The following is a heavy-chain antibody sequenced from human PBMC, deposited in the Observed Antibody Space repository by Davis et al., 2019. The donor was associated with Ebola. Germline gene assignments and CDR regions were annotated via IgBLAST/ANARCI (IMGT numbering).Heavy chain of an antibody. CDR1: GGSFSGYY. D-gene: IGHD3-22*01. CDR3: ARQSVYHYDT. Sequence: MPSETLSLTCAVYGGSFSGYYWSWIRQPPGKGLEWIGEINHSGSTNYNPSLKSRVTMSVDTSKNQFSLRLTSVTAADTAVFYCARQSVYHYDTWGQGTLVTVSS. V-gene: IGHV4-34*01. J-gene: IGHJ4*02. CDR2: INHSGST.